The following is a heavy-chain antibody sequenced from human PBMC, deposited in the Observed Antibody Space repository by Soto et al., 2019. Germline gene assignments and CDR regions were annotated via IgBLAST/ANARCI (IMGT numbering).Heavy chain of an antibody. CDR2: INPNSGGT. D-gene: IGHD5-12*01. V-gene: IGHV1-2*04. CDR3: ARGGYAGPDYYYGMDV. CDR1: GYTFTGYY. Sequence: GASVKVSCKASGYTFTGYYMHWVRQAPGQGLEWMGWINPNSGGTNYAQKFQGWVTMTRDTSISTAYMELSRLRSDDTAVYYCARGGYAGPDYYYGMDVWGQGTTVTVSS. J-gene: IGHJ6*02.